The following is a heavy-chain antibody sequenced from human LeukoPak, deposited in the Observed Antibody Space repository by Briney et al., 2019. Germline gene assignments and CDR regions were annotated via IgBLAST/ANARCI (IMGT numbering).Heavy chain of an antibody. CDR3: ANQASQWLDPNYFDY. Sequence: PGGSLRLSCVASGFTFSSYVMNWVRQTPGKGLEWVSSISGSGDSTFYADSVKGRFTISRDNSKNTLYLQLDGLRTEDTALYYCANQASQWLDPNYFDYWGQGTLVTVSS. J-gene: IGHJ4*02. CDR2: ISGSGDST. D-gene: IGHD6-19*01. V-gene: IGHV3-23*01. CDR1: GFTFSSYV.